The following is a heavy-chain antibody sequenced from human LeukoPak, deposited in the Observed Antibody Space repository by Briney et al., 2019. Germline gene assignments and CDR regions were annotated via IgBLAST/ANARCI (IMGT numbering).Heavy chain of an antibody. CDR1: GFTFSDYY. V-gene: IGHV3-66*02. D-gene: IGHD6-13*01. Sequence: AGGSLRLSCAASGFTFSDYYMSWIRQAPGKGLEWVAVKGRFTISRDNSKNTLYLQMNSLRAEDTAVYFCANGGRDTSSTISCGMDVWGLGTTVTVSS. J-gene: IGHJ6*02. CDR3: ANGGRDTSSTISCGMDV.